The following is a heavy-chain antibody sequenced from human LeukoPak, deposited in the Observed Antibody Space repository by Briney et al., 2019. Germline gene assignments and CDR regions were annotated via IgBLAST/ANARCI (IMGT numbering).Heavy chain of an antibody. J-gene: IGHJ4*02. D-gene: IGHD4-17*01. V-gene: IGHV1-69*13. CDR1: GDTFSNYA. Sequence: SVKVSCKTSGDTFSNYAINWVRQAPGQGLEWMGGIIPIFGTVNYAQSFQGRLTITADEPTITAYMELSSLRSEDTAVYYCARGSRPYLNYGDNTDYWGQGTLVTVSS. CDR2: IIPIFGTV. CDR3: ARGSRPYLNYGDNTDY.